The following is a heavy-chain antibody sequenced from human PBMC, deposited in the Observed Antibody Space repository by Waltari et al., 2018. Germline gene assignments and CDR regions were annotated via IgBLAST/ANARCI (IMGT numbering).Heavy chain of an antibody. CDR3: ATTRWDLLWYFDL. J-gene: IGHJ2*01. D-gene: IGHD1-26*01. CDR1: GFTFSDYY. Sequence: SLRLPCAASGFTFSDYYMSWIRQAPGKGLEWVSYTSSSGSTIYYADSVKGRFTISRDNAKNSLYLQMNSLRAEDTAVYYCATTRWDLLWYFDLWGRGTLVTVSS. CDR2: TSSSGSTI. V-gene: IGHV3-11*04.